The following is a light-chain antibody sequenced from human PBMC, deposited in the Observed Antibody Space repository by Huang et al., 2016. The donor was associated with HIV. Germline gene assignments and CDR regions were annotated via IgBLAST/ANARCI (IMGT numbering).Light chain of an antibody. J-gene: IGKJ2*01. CDR3: QKYNSAPYT. CDR1: QGAGNS. CDR2: AAS. V-gene: IGKV1-27*01. Sequence: DIQMTQSPSSLSTSVRDRVTITCRASQGAGNSLAWYQQKPGKVPKLLIYAASTLRSGVPSRFSGSGSGTEFTLTISGLQPEDVATYYCQKYNSAPYTFGQGTRLDIK.